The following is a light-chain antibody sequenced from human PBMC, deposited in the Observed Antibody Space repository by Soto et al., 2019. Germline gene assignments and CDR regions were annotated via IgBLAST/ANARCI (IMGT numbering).Light chain of an antibody. CDR3: QQSYTAVFT. CDR2: GAS. J-gene: IGKJ3*01. Sequence: DIQMTQSPSSLSASVGDRVTITCRASQSIRNYLNWYQQKPGKVPNLLIYGASTLHSGVPSSFSGSGSETDFTLTINNLQPEDFATYYCQQSYTAVFTFGPGTKVDIK. CDR1: QSIRNY. V-gene: IGKV1-39*01.